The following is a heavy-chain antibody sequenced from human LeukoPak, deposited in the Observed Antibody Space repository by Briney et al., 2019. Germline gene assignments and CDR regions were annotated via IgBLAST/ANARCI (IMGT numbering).Heavy chain of an antibody. D-gene: IGHD3-10*01. Sequence: PSETLSLTCTVSGASVGSAGYHWSWIRQPPGGGLEWIGYIYYISNTNYNPSLKSRVTMSVDPSKNQFSLKLNSVTAADTAVYYCARERVRSYYTPDAFDIWGQGTMVTVSS. CDR1: GASVGSAGYH. CDR2: IYYISNT. J-gene: IGHJ3*02. V-gene: IGHV4-61*08. CDR3: ARERVRSYYTPDAFDI.